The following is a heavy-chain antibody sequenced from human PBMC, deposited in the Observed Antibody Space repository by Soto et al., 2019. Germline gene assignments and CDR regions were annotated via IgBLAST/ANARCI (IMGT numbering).Heavy chain of an antibody. D-gene: IGHD3-10*01. CDR3: ARGWFGDFVYYVDY. V-gene: IGHV1-18*01. CDR1: GVTFTNYA. J-gene: IGHJ4*02. CDR2: ISAYNGNT. Sequence: QVPLVQSGAEVKKPGASVKVSCKASGVTFTNYAITWVRQAPGQGLEWMGWISAYNGNTNYAQKLQGRVTMTTDTSTSTAYMDLRSLRSDDTAVYYCARGWFGDFVYYVDYGGQGTLVTFSS.